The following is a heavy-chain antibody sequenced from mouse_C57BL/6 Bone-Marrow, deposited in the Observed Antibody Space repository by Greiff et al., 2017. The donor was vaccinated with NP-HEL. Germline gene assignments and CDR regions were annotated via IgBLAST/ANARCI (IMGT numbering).Heavy chain of an antibody. J-gene: IGHJ4*01. CDR1: GFTFSSYA. D-gene: IGHD1-1*01. CDR3: ARDCPITTVPLYAMDY. Sequence: EVKLQESGGGLVKPGGSLKLSCAASGFTFSSYAMSWVRQTPEKRLEWVATISDGGSYTYYPDNVKGRFTISRDNAKNNLYLQISHLKSEDTAMYYCARDCPITTVPLYAMDYWGQGTSVTVSS. CDR2: ISDGGSYT. V-gene: IGHV5-4*01.